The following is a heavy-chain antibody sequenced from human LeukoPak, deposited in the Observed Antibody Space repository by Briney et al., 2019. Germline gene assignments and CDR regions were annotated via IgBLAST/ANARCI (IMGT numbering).Heavy chain of an antibody. D-gene: IGHD6-19*01. CDR2: IIPIFGTA. J-gene: IGHJ3*01. CDR1: GGTFSSYA. CDR3: ARDGVAGRSDAFDL. V-gene: IGHV1-69*05. Sequence: SVKVSCKASGGTFSSYAISWVRQAPGQGLEWMGGIIPIFGTANYAQKFQGRVTITTDESTSTAYMELSSLRSEDTAVYYCARDGVAGRSDAFDLWGQGTMVTVSS.